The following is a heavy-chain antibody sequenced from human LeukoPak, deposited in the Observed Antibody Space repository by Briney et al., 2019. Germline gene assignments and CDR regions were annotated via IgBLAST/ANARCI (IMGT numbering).Heavy chain of an antibody. CDR3: ARVPYGAGKYPYFDY. Sequence: GASVTVSFTASGYTFTSCGISWVRQAPGQGLEWMGWINTYTGNANYPEKFQGRVTMTTDTSTTTAYMELRSLRYDDTAVYYCARVPYGAGKYPYFDYWGQGSLVTVSS. D-gene: IGHD3-10*01. V-gene: IGHV1-18*01. J-gene: IGHJ4*02. CDR1: GYTFTSCG. CDR2: INTYTGNA.